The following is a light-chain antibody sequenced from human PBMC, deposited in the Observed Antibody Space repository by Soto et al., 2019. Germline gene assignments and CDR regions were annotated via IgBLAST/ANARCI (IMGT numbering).Light chain of an antibody. CDR3: QKYNSAPWS. Sequence: DTQMTQSPSSLSAAIGDKVTINCRAAQDIKSYLAWYQQKPGSVPRLLIYATSTLQSGVPSRFSGSGYGTGFTLTINGLQPEDVATYYCQKYNSAPWSFAQGTKVDIK. V-gene: IGKV1-27*01. J-gene: IGKJ1*01. CDR1: QDIKSY. CDR2: ATS.